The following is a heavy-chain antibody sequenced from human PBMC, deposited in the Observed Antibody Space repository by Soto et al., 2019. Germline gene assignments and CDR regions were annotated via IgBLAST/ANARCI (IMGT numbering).Heavy chain of an antibody. D-gene: IGHD1-26*01. CDR3: AAGLKWDPLYKWFDP. Sequence: GASVKVSCKVSGYSLTELSMHWVRQAPGKGLEWMGGFESEEGDTIYAQKFQGRVTMTEDTSTDTAYMELSSLRSEDTAVYFCAAGLKWDPLYKWFDPWGQGTLVTVSS. CDR1: GYSLTELS. CDR2: FESEEGDT. J-gene: IGHJ5*02. V-gene: IGHV1-24*01.